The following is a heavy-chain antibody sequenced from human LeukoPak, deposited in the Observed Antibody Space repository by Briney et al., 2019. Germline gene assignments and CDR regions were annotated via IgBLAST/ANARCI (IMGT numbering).Heavy chain of an antibody. D-gene: IGHD6-25*01. CDR1: GFTFSSYA. V-gene: IGHV3-23*01. Sequence: GGSLRLSCAASGFTFSSYAMSWVRQAPGKGLEWVSAISFSGTNTYYADSVKGWFTISRDNLKNTLYLQMNSLGAEDTAVYFCAKEVKAATNWFDPWGQGTLVTVSS. CDR3: AKEVKAATNWFDP. CDR2: ISFSGTNT. J-gene: IGHJ5*02.